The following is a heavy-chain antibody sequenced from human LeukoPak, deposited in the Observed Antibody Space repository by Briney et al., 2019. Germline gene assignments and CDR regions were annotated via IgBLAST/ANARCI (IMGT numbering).Heavy chain of an antibody. CDR1: GNSISSGDNY. CDR2: IYTSGST. V-gene: IGHV4-61*02. CDR3: ARTHSSRYNWFDP. Sequence: SETLSLTCTVSGNSISSGDNYWSWIRQPAGKGLEWIGRIYTSGSTNYNPSLKSRVTMSVDTSKNRFSLTLSSVTAADTAVYYCARTHSSRYNWFDPWGQGTLVTVSS. D-gene: IGHD6-13*01. J-gene: IGHJ5*02.